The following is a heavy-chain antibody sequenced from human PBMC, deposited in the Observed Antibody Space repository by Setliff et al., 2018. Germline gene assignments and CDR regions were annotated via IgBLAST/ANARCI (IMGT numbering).Heavy chain of an antibody. CDR3: ARGKRATMVRGVVGGYYYYGMDV. Sequence: SETLSLTCTVSGYSISSGYYWGWIRQPPGKGLEWIVSIYHSGSTYYNPSLKSRVTISVDTSKNQFSLKLSSVTAADTAVYYCARGKRATMVRGVVGGYYYYGMDVWGQGTTVTVSS. CDR1: GYSISSGYY. D-gene: IGHD3-10*01. CDR2: IYHSGST. V-gene: IGHV4-38-2*02. J-gene: IGHJ6*02.